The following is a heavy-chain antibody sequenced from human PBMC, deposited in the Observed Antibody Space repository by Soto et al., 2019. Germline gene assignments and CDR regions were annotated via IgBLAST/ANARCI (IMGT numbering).Heavy chain of an antibody. Sequence: AQLVESGGGVVQPGRSLRLSCAASGFSFSIYGMHWVRQAPGKGLEWVAVLSSDGGDKKYADSVKGRFTISRDNSKNTLDLQMNSLRADDTAVYYCAKPGIAARYYHGMDVWGQGTTVIVSS. CDR3: AKPGIAARYYHGMDV. CDR2: LSSDGGDK. J-gene: IGHJ6*02. CDR1: GFSFSIYG. D-gene: IGHD6-6*01. V-gene: IGHV3-30*18.